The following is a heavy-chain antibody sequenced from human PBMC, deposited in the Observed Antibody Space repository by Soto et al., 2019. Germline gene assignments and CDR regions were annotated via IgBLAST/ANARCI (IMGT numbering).Heavy chain of an antibody. CDR3: ARDFTTGMITFETN. Sequence: ASVKDSCKASGYTFSSSAMHWVRQAPGQRLEWMGWINAENGNTKYSQKFQGRVTITRDTSASTVYMELSSLRSEDTAVFYCARDFTTGMITFETNWGQGTLVTVSS. CDR2: INAENGNT. CDR1: GYTFSSSA. V-gene: IGHV1-3*01. D-gene: IGHD3-16*01. J-gene: IGHJ4*02.